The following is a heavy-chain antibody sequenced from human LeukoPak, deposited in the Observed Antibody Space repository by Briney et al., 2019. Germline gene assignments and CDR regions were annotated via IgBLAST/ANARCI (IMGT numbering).Heavy chain of an antibody. CDR3: ARDRGGSYSAIDY. D-gene: IGHD1-26*01. CDR2: ISSSSSTI. Sequence: GGSLRLSCAASGFIFSSYSMNWVRQAPGKGLEWVSFISSSSSTIYYADSVKGRFTNSRDNAKSSLYLQMNSLRAEDTAVYYCARDRGGSYSAIDYWGQGTLVTVSS. V-gene: IGHV3-48*04. CDR1: GFIFSSYS. J-gene: IGHJ4*02.